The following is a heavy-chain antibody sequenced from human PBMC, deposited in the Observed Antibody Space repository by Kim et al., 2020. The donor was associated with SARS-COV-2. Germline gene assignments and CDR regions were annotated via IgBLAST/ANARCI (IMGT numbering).Heavy chain of an antibody. J-gene: IGHJ5*01. CDR3: TKEAGRYFDWF. CDR1: GFTFSDYY. V-gene: IGHV3-11*05. D-gene: IGHD3-9*01. CDR2: ISGDSDYI. Sequence: GGSLRHSCAASGFTFSDYYMNWVRQAPGKGLEWVAYISGDSDYIDYADSVIDRVRISRDNAKNSLYLQINNVRAEDTAVYYCTKEAGRYFDWF.